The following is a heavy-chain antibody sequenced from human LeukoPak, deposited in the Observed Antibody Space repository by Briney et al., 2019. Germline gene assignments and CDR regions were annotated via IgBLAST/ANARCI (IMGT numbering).Heavy chain of an antibody. J-gene: IGHJ4*02. D-gene: IGHD3/OR15-3a*01. CDR2: IYPGDSDT. CDR1: GYTFSSYW. CDR3: ASFVRTGLPYYFDY. V-gene: IGHV5-51*01. Sequence: THGESLKISCKGSGYTFSSYWIGWVRQMPGKGLEWMGIIYPGDSDTRYSPSFQGQVTISADKSISTAYLQWSSLKASDTAMYYCASFVRTGLPYYFDYWGQGALVTVSS.